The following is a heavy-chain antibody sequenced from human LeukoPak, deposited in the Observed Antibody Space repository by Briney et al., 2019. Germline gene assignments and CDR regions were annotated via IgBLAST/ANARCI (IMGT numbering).Heavy chain of an antibody. V-gene: IGHV4-31*03. CDR2: IYYSGST. D-gene: IGHD3-10*01. CDR3: ARGLWFGELLSGGFDY. CDR1: GGSISSGGYY. J-gene: IGHJ4*02. Sequence: SQTLSLTCTVSGGSISSGGYYWSWICQHPGKGLEWIGYIYYSGSTYYNPSLKSRVTISVDTSKNQFSLKLSSVTAADTAVYYCARGLWFGELLSGGFDYWGQGTLVTVSS.